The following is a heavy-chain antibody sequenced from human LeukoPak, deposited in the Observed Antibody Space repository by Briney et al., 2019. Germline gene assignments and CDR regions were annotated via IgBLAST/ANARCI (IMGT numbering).Heavy chain of an antibody. CDR3: AGASYDSSGVH. D-gene: IGHD3-22*01. CDR1: AVSISSYY. V-gene: IGHV4-59*01. CDR2: IYYSGST. J-gene: IGHJ4*02. Sequence: SENLSLTCTVSAVSISSYYWSWIRHPPGDGLEWIGYIYYSGSTNYNPSLKSRVTISVDTSKNQFSLKLSSVTAADTAVYYCAGASYDSSGVHWGQGTLVTVSS.